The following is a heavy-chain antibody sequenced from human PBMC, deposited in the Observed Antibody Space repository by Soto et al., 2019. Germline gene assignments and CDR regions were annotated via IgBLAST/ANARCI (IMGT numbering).Heavy chain of an antibody. CDR3: SRRVGYCSGGSCPRSAFDI. D-gene: IGHD2-15*01. CDR1: GGSISSSSYY. V-gene: IGHV4-39*01. J-gene: IGHJ3*02. Sequence: SETLSLTCTVSGGSISSSSYYWGWIRQPPGKGLEWIGSIYYSGSTYYNQSIKSRVTISVDTSKNQFSMKLSSVTAADTAVYYCSRRVGYCSGGSCPRSAFDIWGQGTMVTVSS. CDR2: IYYSGST.